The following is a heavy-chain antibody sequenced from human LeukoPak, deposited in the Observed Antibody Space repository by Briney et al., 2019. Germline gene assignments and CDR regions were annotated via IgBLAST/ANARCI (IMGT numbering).Heavy chain of an antibody. J-gene: IGHJ5*02. CDR3: ASPNRVTAIHFYP. V-gene: IGHV3-21*01. Sequence: GGSLRLSCAASGFTFSCYSMNWVRQAPGKGLEWVSSISSSSSYIYYADSVKGRFTISRDNAKNSLYLQMNSLRAEDTAVYYCASPNRVTAIHFYPWGQGTLVTVSS. CDR2: ISSSSSYI. CDR1: GFTFSCYS. D-gene: IGHD2-21*02.